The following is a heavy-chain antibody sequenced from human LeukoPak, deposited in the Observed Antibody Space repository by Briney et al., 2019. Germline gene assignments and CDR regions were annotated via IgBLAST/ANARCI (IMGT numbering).Heavy chain of an antibody. CDR3: ARECCSGGSCFDY. CDR1: GGTFSSYT. CDR2: IIPILGIA. D-gene: IGHD2-15*01. J-gene: IGHJ4*02. Sequence: SVKVSCKASGGTFSSYTISWVRQAPGQGLEWRGRIIPILGIANYAQKFQGRVTITADKSTSTAYMELSSLRSEDTAVYYCARECCSGGSCFDYWGQGTLVTVSS. V-gene: IGHV1-69*04.